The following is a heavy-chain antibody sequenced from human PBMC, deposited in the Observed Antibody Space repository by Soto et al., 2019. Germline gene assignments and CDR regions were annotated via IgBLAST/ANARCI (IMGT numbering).Heavy chain of an antibody. CDR2: LYWDVDT. Sequence: QVTLKESGPTLVKPTQTLTLTCTVSGLSLRTTGVGVGWVRQPPGKALEWLALLYWDVDTRYNPSLRSRLTIAKDISEKQVVLTMTNMDTVDTATYYCVQSRCGGDCLEIYSSHAYNGLDVWGQGTTVTVSS. CDR1: GLSLRTTGVG. J-gene: IGHJ6*02. CDR3: VQSRCGGDCLEIYSSHAYNGLDV. V-gene: IGHV2-5*02. D-gene: IGHD2-21*02.